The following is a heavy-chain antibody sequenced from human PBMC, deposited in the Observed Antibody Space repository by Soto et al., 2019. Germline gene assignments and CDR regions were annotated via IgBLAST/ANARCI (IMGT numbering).Heavy chain of an antibody. V-gene: IGHV3-30*18. Sequence: QVQLVESGGGVVQPGRSLRLSCAASGFTFSSSGMHWVRQAPGKGLEWVAVTSFDGSSGYYADSVRGRFTISRDNSNNTLYLRMHSLRAEAAAAYYCAKSPPAGAGYFDYCGQGTLVTVSS. D-gene: IGHD6-19*01. CDR3: AKSPPAGAGYFDY. CDR1: GFTFSSSG. CDR2: TSFDGSSG. J-gene: IGHJ4*02.